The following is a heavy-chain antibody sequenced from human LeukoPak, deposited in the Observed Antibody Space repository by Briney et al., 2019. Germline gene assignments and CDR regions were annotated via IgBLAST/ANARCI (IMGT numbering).Heavy chain of an antibody. CDR3: ARESQGYSNYDYY. CDR2: IYYSGST. J-gene: IGHJ4*02. D-gene: IGHD4-11*01. V-gene: IGHV4-39*07. CDR1: GGSISSSSYY. Sequence: SETLSLTCTVSGGSISSSSYYWGWIRQPPGKGLEWIGSIYYSGSTYYNPSLKSRVTISVDTSKNQFSLKLSSVTAADTAVYYCARESQGYSNYDYYWGQGTLVTVPS.